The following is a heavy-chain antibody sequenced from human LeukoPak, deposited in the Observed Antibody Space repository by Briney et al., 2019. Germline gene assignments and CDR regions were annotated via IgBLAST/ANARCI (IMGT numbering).Heavy chain of an antibody. Sequence: SETRSLTCTVSGGSISSYYWSWIRQPPGKGLKWIGYIYYSGSTNYNPSLKSRVTISVDTSKNQFSLKLSSVTAADTAVYYCARNRPPYYGSGIDYWGQGNLVTVSS. CDR2: IYYSGST. CDR3: ARNRPPYYGSGIDY. CDR1: GGSISSYY. J-gene: IGHJ4*02. V-gene: IGHV4-59*01. D-gene: IGHD3-10*01.